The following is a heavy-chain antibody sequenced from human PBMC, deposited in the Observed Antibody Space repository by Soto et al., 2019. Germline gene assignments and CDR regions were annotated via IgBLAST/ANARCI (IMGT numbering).Heavy chain of an antibody. D-gene: IGHD1-1*01. V-gene: IGHV1-69*13. CDR1: GGTFSSYA. J-gene: IGHJ6*02. Sequence: SVKVSCKASGGTFSSYAISWVRQAPGQGLEWMGGIIPIFGTTDYAQKFQGRVTITADESTSTAYMELSSLRSEDTAVYYCARGVGTDHYYGLDVWGQGTTVTVSS. CDR2: IIPIFGTT. CDR3: ARGVGTDHYYGLDV.